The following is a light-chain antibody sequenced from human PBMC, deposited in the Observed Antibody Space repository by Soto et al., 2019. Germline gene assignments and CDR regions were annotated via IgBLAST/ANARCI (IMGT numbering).Light chain of an antibody. CDR2: GAS. V-gene: IGKV3-11*01. Sequence: EIVMTQSPATLSVSPGERATLSCRASQSVSSNLAWYQQKPGQAPRLLIYGASNRATGIPGRFSGSGSGTDVTLTISSLEPEDFAVYYCQHHSNWLRTFGGGTKV. CDR1: QSVSSN. CDR3: QHHSNWLRT. J-gene: IGKJ4*01.